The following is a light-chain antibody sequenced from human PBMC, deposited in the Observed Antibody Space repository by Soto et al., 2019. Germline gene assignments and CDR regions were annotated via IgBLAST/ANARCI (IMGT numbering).Light chain of an antibody. Sequence: EVVLTQSPATLSLSPGERATLSCMAGRSISFYLTWYQHKPGQAPRLLIYDASNRATGIPARFSGSGYGTDFTLTISSLEPEDFAVYYCQQRSNWPTFGQGTRLEIK. CDR3: QQRSNWPT. V-gene: IGKV3-11*01. J-gene: IGKJ5*01. CDR1: RSISFY. CDR2: DAS.